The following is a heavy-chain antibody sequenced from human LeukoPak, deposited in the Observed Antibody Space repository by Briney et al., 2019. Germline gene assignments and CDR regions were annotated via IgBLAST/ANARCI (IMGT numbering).Heavy chain of an antibody. CDR1: GFTFSSYG. Sequence: GGSLRLSCAASGFTFSSYGMHWVRQAPGKGLEWVANIKQDGSEKYYVDSVKGRFTISRDNAKNSLYLQMNSLRAEDTAVYYCARALVVVDFDYWGQGTLVTVSS. J-gene: IGHJ4*02. D-gene: IGHD2-15*01. CDR2: IKQDGSEK. CDR3: ARALVVVDFDY. V-gene: IGHV3-7*03.